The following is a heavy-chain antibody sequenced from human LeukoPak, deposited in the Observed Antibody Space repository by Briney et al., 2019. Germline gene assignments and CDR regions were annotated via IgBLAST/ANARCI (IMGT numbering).Heavy chain of an antibody. D-gene: IGHD3-22*01. V-gene: IGHV3-30*14. Sequence: GGSLRLSCAASGFTFSSYAMHWVRQAPGKGLEWVAVISYDGSNRYYADSVKGRFTISRDNSKNTLYLQMNSLRAEDTAVYYCATARGIVVRDFDYWGQGTLVTVSS. J-gene: IGHJ4*02. CDR3: ATARGIVVRDFDY. CDR2: ISYDGSNR. CDR1: GFTFSSYA.